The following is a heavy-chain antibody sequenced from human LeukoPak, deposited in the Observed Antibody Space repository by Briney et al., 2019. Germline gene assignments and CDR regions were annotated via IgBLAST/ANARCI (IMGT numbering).Heavy chain of an antibody. V-gene: IGHV3-15*01. J-gene: IGHJ3*02. CDR2: IKSKTDGGTT. CDR1: GFTFSSYG. Sequence: PGRSLRLSCAASGFTFSSYGMHWVRQAPGKGLEWVGRIKSKTDGGTTDYAAPVKGRFTISRDDSKNTLYLQMNSLKTEDTAVYYCTTDSWALYTVKDAFDIWGQGTMVTVSS. CDR3: TTDSWALYTVKDAFDI. D-gene: IGHD4-17*01.